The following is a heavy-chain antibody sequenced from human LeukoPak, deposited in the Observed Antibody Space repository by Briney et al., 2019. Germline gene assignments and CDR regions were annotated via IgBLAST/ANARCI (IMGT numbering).Heavy chain of an antibody. V-gene: IGHV3-64D*09. D-gene: IGHD3-16*01. CDR1: GFTFSSYA. CDR2: ISRDGAST. CDR3: VKDRGGGGRAFDI. J-gene: IGHJ3*02. Sequence: VGSLRLSCSASGFTFSSYAMHWVRQAPDKELEYVSTISRDGASTNYADSVKGRFTISRDNSKNTLYLQMSSLRAEDTAVYYCVKDRGGGGRAFDIWGQGTMVSVSS.